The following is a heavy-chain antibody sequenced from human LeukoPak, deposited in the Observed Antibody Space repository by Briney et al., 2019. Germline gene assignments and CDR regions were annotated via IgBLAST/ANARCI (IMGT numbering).Heavy chain of an antibody. CDR1: GFTFSSYG. CDR3: ARYRYGSGSPFDY. Sequence: GGSLRLSCAASGFTFSSYGMSWVRQAPGKGLEWVSAISGSGGSTYYADSVKGRFTISRDNSKNTLYLQMNSLRAEDTAVYYCARYRYGSGSPFDYWGQGTLVTVSS. D-gene: IGHD3-10*01. J-gene: IGHJ4*02. V-gene: IGHV3-23*01. CDR2: ISGSGGST.